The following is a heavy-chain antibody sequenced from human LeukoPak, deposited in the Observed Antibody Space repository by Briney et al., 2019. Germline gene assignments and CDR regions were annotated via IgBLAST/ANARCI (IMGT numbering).Heavy chain of an antibody. CDR3: ARGGTMIDDGMDV. CDR2: IIPILGIA. V-gene: IGHV1-69*04. CDR1: GGTFSSYA. D-gene: IGHD3-22*01. Sequence: ASVKVSCKASGGTFSSYAISWVRQAPGQGLEWMGRIIPILGIANYAQKFQGRVTITADKSTSTAYMELSSLRSEDTAVYYCARGGTMIDDGMDVWGQGTTVTVSS. J-gene: IGHJ6*02.